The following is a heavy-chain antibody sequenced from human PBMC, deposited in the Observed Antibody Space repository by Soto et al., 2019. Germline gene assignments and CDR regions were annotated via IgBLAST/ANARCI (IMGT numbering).Heavy chain of an antibody. CDR2: ITGSGGST. V-gene: IGHV3-23*01. CDR1: GFTFSTYA. J-gene: IGHJ4*02. D-gene: IGHD6-19*01. CDR3: ARYNSGWYNQFDY. Sequence: GGSLRLSCTASGFTFSTYALSWVRQAPGKGLEWVSAITGSGGSTNYADSVKGRFTISRDNSKNTLYVQMNSLRAEDTAVYYCARYNSGWYNQFDYWGQGSLVTVSS.